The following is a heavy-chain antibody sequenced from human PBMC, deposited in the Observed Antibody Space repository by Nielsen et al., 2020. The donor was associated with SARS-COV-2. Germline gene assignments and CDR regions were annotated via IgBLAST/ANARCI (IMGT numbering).Heavy chain of an antibody. J-gene: IGHJ6*02. CDR3: AKDRGKLLGFGEPPLGYGMDV. CDR2: ISGSGGST. V-gene: IGHV3-23*01. D-gene: IGHD3-10*01. Sequence: VRQDPGKGLEWVSAISGSGGSTYYADSVKGRFTISRDNSKNTLDLQMNSLRAEDTAVYYCAKDRGKLLGFGEPPLGYGMDVWGQGTTVTVSS.